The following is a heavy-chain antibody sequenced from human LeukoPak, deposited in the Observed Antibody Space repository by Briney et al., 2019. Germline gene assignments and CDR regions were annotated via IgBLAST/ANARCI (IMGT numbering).Heavy chain of an antibody. CDR2: INPNSGGT. CDR1: GYTFTGYY. CDR3: ARVYGSGSYYTLGY. Sequence: ASVTVSCKASGYTFTGYYMHWVRQAPGQGLEWMGWINPNSGGTNYAQKFQGRVTMTRDTSISTAYMELSRLRSDDTAVYYCARVYGSGSYYTLGYWGQGTLVTVSS. D-gene: IGHD3-10*01. J-gene: IGHJ4*02. V-gene: IGHV1-2*02.